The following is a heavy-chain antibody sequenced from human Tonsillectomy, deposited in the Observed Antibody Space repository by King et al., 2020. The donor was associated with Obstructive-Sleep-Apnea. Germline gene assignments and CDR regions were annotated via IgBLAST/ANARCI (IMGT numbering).Heavy chain of an antibody. J-gene: IGHJ6*02. CDR3: ARGTGWYGVDV. D-gene: IGHD6-19*01. Sequence: VQLQESGPGLVKPSETLSLTCTVSGGSIISYSWTWIRQPPGKGLEWIGHVYYSGSTNYKPSLKSRVTISADTSKNQFSLKLCSVTAADTGVYYCARGTGWYGVDVWGQGTTVTVSS. V-gene: IGHV4-59*01. CDR2: VYYSGST. CDR1: GGSIISYS.